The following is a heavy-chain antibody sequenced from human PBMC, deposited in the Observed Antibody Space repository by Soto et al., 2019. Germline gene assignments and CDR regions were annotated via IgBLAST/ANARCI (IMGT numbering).Heavy chain of an antibody. CDR1: GGSFSGYY. CDR3: ARGRGYYDSSGPFDY. V-gene: IGHV4-34*01. Sequence: QVQLQQWGAGLLKPSETLSLTCVVYGGSFSGYYWSWIRQPPGKGLEWIGEINHSGSTNYNPSLKSRVTISVDTSKNQFSLKLSSVTAADTAVYYCARGRGYYDSSGPFDYWGQGTLVTVSS. D-gene: IGHD3-22*01. J-gene: IGHJ4*02. CDR2: INHSGST.